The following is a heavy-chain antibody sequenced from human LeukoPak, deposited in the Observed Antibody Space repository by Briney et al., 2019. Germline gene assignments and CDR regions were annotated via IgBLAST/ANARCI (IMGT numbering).Heavy chain of an antibody. V-gene: IGHV3-9*01. CDR3: ARGNSGSWYQLVLHY. Sequence: GGSLRLSCAASGFTFDDYAMHWVRQAPGKGLEWVSGISWNSGSIGYADSVKGRFTISRDNAKNSLYLQMNSLRAEDTALYYCARGNSGSWYQLVLHYWGQGTLVTVSS. D-gene: IGHD6-13*01. CDR1: GFTFDDYA. CDR2: ISWNSGSI. J-gene: IGHJ4*02.